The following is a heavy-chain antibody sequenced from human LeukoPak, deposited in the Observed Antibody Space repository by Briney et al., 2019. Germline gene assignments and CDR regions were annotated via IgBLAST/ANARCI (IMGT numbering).Heavy chain of an antibody. Sequence: GGSLRLSCAASGFTFSSYWMSWVRQAPGKGLAWVANIKQDGSEKYYVDSVKGRFTISRDDAKNSLYLQMNSLRAEDTAVYYCAELGITMIGGVWGKGTTVTISS. D-gene: IGHD3-10*02. CDR2: IKQDGSEK. J-gene: IGHJ6*04. CDR1: GFTFSSYW. V-gene: IGHV3-7*01. CDR3: AELGITMIGGV.